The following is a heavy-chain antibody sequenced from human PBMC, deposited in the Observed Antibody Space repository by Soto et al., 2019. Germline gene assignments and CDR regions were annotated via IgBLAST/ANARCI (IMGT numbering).Heavy chain of an antibody. V-gene: IGHV1-18*04. D-gene: IGHD3-22*01. CDR2: ISAYNGNT. CDR3: ARVVYYDSSGFYFDY. Sequence: QVPLVQSGAEVKKPGASVKVSCKASGYTFTSYGISWVRQAPGQGLEWMGWISAYNGNTNYAQKLQGRVTMTTDTSTSTAYMELRSLRSDDTAVYYCARVVYYDSSGFYFDYWGQGTLVTVSS. CDR1: GYTFTSYG. J-gene: IGHJ4*02.